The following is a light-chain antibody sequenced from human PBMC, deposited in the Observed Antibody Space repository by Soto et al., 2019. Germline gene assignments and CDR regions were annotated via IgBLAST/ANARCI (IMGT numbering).Light chain of an antibody. V-gene: IGKV3-20*01. CDR2: AGS. Sequence: EVVLTQSPGTLSLSPGERASLSCRASQTVGSGFIAWYQQRDGQSPRLLIYAGSARAIGIPDRFSGGGSGTDFTLTISRLEPEDFAVYYCQQYGHSPRTFGHGTKVEVK. J-gene: IGKJ1*01. CDR1: QTVGSGF. CDR3: QQYGHSPRT.